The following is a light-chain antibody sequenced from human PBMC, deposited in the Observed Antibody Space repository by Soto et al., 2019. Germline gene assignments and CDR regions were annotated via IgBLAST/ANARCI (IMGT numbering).Light chain of an antibody. V-gene: IGLV2-14*01. CDR1: SSDVGGYNY. CDR2: DVS. Sequence: QSVLTQPASVSGSPGQSITISCTGTSSDVGGYNYVSWHQQHPGKAPKLIIYDVSNRPSGVSNRFSGSKSGNTASLTISGLQAEVEADYYCSSYTSSSTLDVFGTGTKLTVL. J-gene: IGLJ1*01. CDR3: SSYTSSSTLDV.